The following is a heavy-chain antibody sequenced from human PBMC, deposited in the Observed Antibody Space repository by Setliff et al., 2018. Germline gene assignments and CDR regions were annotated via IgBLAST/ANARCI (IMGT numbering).Heavy chain of an antibody. CDR2: IYTSWST. J-gene: IGHJ6*04. Sequence: PSETLSLTCTVSGGPISSYFWSWIRQPAGKGLEWLGQIYTSWSTNYNPSLKSRVTISVDTSKNQFSLQLSSVTAADTAVYYCARMSGFLYIDVWGKGTTVTVSS. D-gene: IGHD3-3*01. CDR1: GGPISSYF. V-gene: IGHV4-4*07. CDR3: ARMSGFLYIDV.